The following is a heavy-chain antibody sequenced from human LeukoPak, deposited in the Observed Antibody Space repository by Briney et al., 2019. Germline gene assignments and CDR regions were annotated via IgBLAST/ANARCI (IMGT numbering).Heavy chain of an antibody. J-gene: IGHJ6*03. V-gene: IGHV4-59*01. CDR2: IYYSGST. D-gene: IGHD2-15*01. CDR1: GGSISSYY. Sequence: PSETLSLTCTVSGGSISSYYWSWIRQPPGKGLEWIGYIYYSGSTNYNPSLKSRVTISVDTSKNQFSLKLSSVTAADTAVYYCARGPSSRSWALYYYYYYMDVWGKGTTVTISS. CDR3: ARGPSSRSWALYYYYYYMDV.